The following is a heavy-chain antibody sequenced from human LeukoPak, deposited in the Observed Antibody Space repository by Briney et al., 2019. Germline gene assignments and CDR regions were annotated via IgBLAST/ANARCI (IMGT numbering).Heavy chain of an antibody. V-gene: IGHV3-30*01. CDR3: ARDRDSSGYLDY. Sequence: PGRSLRLSCAASGFTFSSYAMHWARQAPGKGLEWVAVISYDGSNKYYADSVKGRFTISRDNSKNTLYLQMNSLRAEDTAVYYCARDRDSSGYLDYWGQGTLVTVSS. CDR2: ISYDGSNK. CDR1: GFTFSSYA. D-gene: IGHD3-22*01. J-gene: IGHJ4*02.